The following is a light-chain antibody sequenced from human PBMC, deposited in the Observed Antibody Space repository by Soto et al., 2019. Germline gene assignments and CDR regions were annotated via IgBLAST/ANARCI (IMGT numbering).Light chain of an antibody. J-gene: IGKJ5*01. CDR2: GAS. CDR1: QNVNSN. CDR3: QQYNDWPPMYT. Sequence: EIVMTQSPATLSVSPVERATLSXXXXQNVNSNLAWYQHRPGQAPRLLIYGASIRPTGIPARFSGSGSGTEFTLTIDSLQSEDFAVYYCQQYNDWPPMYTFGQGTRLEIK. V-gene: IGKV3-15*01.